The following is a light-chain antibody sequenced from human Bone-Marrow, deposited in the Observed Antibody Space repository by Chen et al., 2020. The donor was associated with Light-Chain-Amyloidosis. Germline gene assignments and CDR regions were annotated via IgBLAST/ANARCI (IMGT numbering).Light chain of an antibody. J-gene: IGKJ2*01. CDR3: QQYNNWPYS. Sequence: EIVMTQSPATLSVSPGERSNRSCRASQSVSSNLAWYQQKPGQAPRLLIYGASTRATVIPARFICNSSVTEFTLTISSLQSEDFAVYYCQQYNNWPYSFGQGTKLEIK. CDR1: QSVSSN. CDR2: GAS. V-gene: IGKV3-15*01.